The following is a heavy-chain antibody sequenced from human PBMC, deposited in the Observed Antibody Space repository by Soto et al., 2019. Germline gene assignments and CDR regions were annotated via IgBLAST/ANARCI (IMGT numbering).Heavy chain of an antibody. CDR2: IIPIFGTA. CDR1: GGTFSSYA. V-gene: IGHV1-69*13. D-gene: IGHD3-9*01. Sequence: SVKVSCKASGGTFSSYAISWVRQAPGQGLEWMGGIIPIFGTANYAQKFQGRVTITADESTSTAYMELSSLRSEGTAVYYCARDPNLDYDILTGYYPDYFDYWGQGTLVTVSS. J-gene: IGHJ4*02. CDR3: ARDPNLDYDILTGYYPDYFDY.